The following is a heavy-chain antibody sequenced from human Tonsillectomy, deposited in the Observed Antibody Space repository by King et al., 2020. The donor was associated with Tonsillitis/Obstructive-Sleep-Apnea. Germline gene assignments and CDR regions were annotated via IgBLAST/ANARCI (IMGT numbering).Heavy chain of an antibody. J-gene: IGHJ4*02. CDR2: IKSKTDGGTT. Sequence: VQLVESGGGLLKPGGSLRLSCVVSGFTFSNAWMSWVRQAPGKGLEWVGRIKSKTDGGTTDYAAPVKVRVTISRDDSKNTLYLQMNSLKTADTAMYYYTGRNPFDYWGQGTLVTVSS. V-gene: IGHV3-15*01. CDR3: TGRNPFDY. CDR1: GFTFSNAW.